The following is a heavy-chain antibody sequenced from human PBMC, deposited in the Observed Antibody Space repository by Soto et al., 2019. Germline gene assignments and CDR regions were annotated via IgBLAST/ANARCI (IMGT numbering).Heavy chain of an antibody. V-gene: IGHV1-3*01. CDR1: GYTFTSYA. CDR2: INAGNGNT. CDR3: ARDTIIAAGGFY. D-gene: IGHD6-13*01. Sequence: ASVKVSCKASGYTFTSYAMHWVRQAPGQRLEWMGWINAGNGNTKYSQKFQGRVTITRDTSASTAYMELSSLRSEDTAVYYCARDTIIAAGGFYWGQGTLVTAPQ. J-gene: IGHJ4*02.